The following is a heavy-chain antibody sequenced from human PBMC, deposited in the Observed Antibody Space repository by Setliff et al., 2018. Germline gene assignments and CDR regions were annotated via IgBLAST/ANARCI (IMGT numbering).Heavy chain of an antibody. CDR3: ARSPALLGIVYLDP. J-gene: IGHJ5*02. Sequence: SVKVSCKASGGTFSSYAISWVRQAPGQGLEWMGGIIPIFGTANYAQKFQGRVTITADESTSTAYMELNSLTSEDTAVYYCARSPALLGIVYLDPWGQGTRVTVSS. V-gene: IGHV1-69*13. CDR2: IIPIFGTA. CDR1: GGTFSSYA. D-gene: IGHD2-15*01.